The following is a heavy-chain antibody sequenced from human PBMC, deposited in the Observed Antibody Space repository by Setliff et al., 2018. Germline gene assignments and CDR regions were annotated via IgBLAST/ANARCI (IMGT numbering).Heavy chain of an antibody. D-gene: IGHD3-22*01. CDR2: ISSSSSSYI. CDR3: ARDASDYYDSSGYSYYYYYGMDV. Sequence: GGSLRLSCAASGFTFSSYSMNWVRQAPGKGLEWVSSISSSSSSYIYYADSVKGRFTISRDNAKNSLYLQMNSLRAEDTAVYYCARDASDYYDSSGYSYYYYYGMDVWGQGTTVTVSS. J-gene: IGHJ6*02. CDR1: GFTFSSYS. V-gene: IGHV3-21*01.